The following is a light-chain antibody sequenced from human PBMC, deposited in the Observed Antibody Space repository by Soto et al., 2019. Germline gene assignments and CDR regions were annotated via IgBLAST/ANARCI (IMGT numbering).Light chain of an antibody. CDR1: SSDVGGYNY. J-gene: IGLJ1*01. Sequence: QSALTQPASVSGSAGQSITISCTGTSSDVGGYNYVSWYQHHPGKAPKLMIYDVSNRPSGVSNRFSGSKSGNTASLTISGLQAEDEADYYCSSYTSSSTLYVFGTGTKLTVL. V-gene: IGLV2-14*03. CDR2: DVS. CDR3: SSYTSSSTLYV.